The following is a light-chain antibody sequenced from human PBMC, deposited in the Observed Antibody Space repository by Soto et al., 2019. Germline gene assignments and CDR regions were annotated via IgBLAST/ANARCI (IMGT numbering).Light chain of an antibody. J-gene: IGLJ1*01. CDR1: NSDVGAYNY. Sequence: QSALTQPRSVSGSPGQSVTTSCTGTNSDVGAYNYVSWYQQHPGKAPKLMLYDVSRRPSGVPDRFSGSKSGNTASLTISGLQAEDEADYYCQSYDSSLSGLYVFGTGTKVTVL. CDR2: DVS. V-gene: IGLV2-11*01. CDR3: QSYDSSLSGLYV.